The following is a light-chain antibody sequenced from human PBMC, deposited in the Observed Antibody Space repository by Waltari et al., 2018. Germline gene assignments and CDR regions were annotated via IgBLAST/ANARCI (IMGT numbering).Light chain of an antibody. V-gene: IGKV3-20*01. CDR1: PSVGSSH. CDR3: QHYGTSPPRYS. J-gene: IGKJ2*03. Sequence: ELVLTHSLGPLSLHSGERPTLYCRASPSVGSSHFAWYQQKPDQAPRLLIYGASNRATGIPDRFSGSGSGTGFTLTISRLEPEDFAVYYCQHYGTSPPRYSFGQGTKLEIK. CDR2: GAS.